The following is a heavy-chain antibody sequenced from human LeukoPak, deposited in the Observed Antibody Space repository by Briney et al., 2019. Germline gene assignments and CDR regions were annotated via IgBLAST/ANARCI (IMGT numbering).Heavy chain of an antibody. CDR3: ARDDRSPLVPAATYNWFDP. D-gene: IGHD2-2*01. CDR2: INPSGGSS. V-gene: IGHV1-46*01. J-gene: IGHJ5*02. Sequence: ASVKVSCKASGYTFTGYYMHWVRQAPGQGLEWMGIINPSGGSSSYPQKFQGRVTMTRDTSTSTVYMELSSLRSEDTAVYYCARDDRSPLVPAATYNWFDPWGQGTLVTVSS. CDR1: GYTFTGYY.